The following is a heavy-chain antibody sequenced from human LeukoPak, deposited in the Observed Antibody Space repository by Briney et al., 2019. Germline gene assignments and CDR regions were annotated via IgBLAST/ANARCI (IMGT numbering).Heavy chain of an antibody. D-gene: IGHD6-6*01. CDR1: GFTFSSYA. J-gene: IGHJ4*02. CDR2: ISYDGNNK. Sequence: GALRLSCAASGFTFSSYAMHWVRQAPGKGLEWVAHISYDGNNKYYADSVKGRFTISRDDSKNTLYLQMDSLRAEDTAVYYCARAAAALPSRPFDYWGQGTLVTVSS. CDR3: ARAAAALPSRPFDY. V-gene: IGHV3-30-3*01.